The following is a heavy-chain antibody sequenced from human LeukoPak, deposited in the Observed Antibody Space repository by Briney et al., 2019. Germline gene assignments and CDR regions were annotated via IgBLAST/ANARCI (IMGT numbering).Heavy chain of an antibody. Sequence: PSETLSLTCTVSGGSISSGGYYWSWIRQHPGKGLEWIGYIYYSGSTYYNPSLKSRVTISVDTSKNQFSLKLSSVTAADTAVYYCARVYDWNYRVSDYWGQGTLVTVSS. CDR3: ARVYDWNYRVSDY. V-gene: IGHV4-31*03. CDR2: IYYSGST. J-gene: IGHJ4*02. CDR1: GGSISSGGYY. D-gene: IGHD1-7*01.